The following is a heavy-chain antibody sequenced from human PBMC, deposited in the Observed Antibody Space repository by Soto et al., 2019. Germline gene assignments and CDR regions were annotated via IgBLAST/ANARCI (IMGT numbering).Heavy chain of an antibody. CDR1: GYTFTNYA. D-gene: IGHD5-12*01. CDR3: ARVSGYYLPDY. Sequence: QVQLVQSGAEEKKPGASVKVSCKASGYTFTNYAMHWVRQAPGQRLEWMGWINAGNGNTKYSQKFQGRVTITRDTSARTDYMEMSILRSEDTAVYYCARVSGYYLPDYWGQGTLVTVSS. CDR2: INAGNGNT. V-gene: IGHV1-3*05. J-gene: IGHJ4*02.